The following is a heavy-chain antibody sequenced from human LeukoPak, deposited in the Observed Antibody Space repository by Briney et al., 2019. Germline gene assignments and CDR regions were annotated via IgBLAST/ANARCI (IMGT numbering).Heavy chain of an antibody. CDR1: GFSFSSYG. CDR3: ARDRDTRSYYILY. D-gene: IGHD2-15*01. Sequence: PGGSLRLSCAASGFSFSSYGIHWVRQAPGKGLEWVAFINYNGNNKYYADSVKGRFTISRDNSKNTVYLEMNSLRDGDTAVYYCARDRDTRSYYILYWDQGTLVAVSS. CDR2: INYNGNNK. J-gene: IGHJ4*02. V-gene: IGHV3-30*02.